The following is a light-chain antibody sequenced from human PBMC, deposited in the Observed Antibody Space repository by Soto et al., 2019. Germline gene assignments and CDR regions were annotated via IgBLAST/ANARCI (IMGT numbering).Light chain of an antibody. CDR2: WAS. J-gene: IGKJ1*01. CDR3: QQYYTTPRT. CDR1: QTILYSSNNKSY. Sequence: DIVMTQSPESLAVSLGEGASINCKSSQTILYSSNNKSYLAWYQQSPGQPPKLLIYWASTRESGVPDRFSGSGSGTDFTLTISSLQAEDVAVYYCQQYYTTPRTFGQGTKVEIK. V-gene: IGKV4-1*01.